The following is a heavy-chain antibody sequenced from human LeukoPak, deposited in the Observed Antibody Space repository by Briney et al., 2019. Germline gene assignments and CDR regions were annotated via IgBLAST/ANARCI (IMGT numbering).Heavy chain of an antibody. CDR2: INPSGGNT. CDR3: ARVSPMAGDAFDI. D-gene: IGHD3-10*01. V-gene: IGHV1-46*01. CDR1: GYTFPSYY. Sequence: ASVKVSCKASGYTFPSYYMHWVRQAPGQGLEWMGVINPSGGNTNSAQKFQGRVTMTRDTSTRTVYMELSSLRSEDTAVYYCARVSPMAGDAFDIWGQGTMVTVSS. J-gene: IGHJ3*02.